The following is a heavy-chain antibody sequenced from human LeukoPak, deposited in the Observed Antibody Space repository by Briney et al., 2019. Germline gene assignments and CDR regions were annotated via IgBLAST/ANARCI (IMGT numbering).Heavy chain of an antibody. CDR3: VRDLRTDYAFDS. CDR2: INWDGYST. D-gene: IGHD4/OR15-4a*01. J-gene: IGHJ4*02. CDR1: GFILDDYG. Sequence: GGSLRLSCAASGFILDDYGMTWVRHGPGKGLEWVSGINWDGYSTGYADSVRGRFAISRDNAKSTLYLQMNSLRPEDTALYYCVRDLRTDYAFDSWGQGTLVTVSS. V-gene: IGHV3-20*04.